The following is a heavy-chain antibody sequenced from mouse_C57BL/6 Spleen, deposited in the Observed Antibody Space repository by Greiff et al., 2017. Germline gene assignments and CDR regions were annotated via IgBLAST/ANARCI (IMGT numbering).Heavy chain of an antibody. CDR2: IDPETGGT. D-gene: IGHD2-4*01. CDR3: TRSGDYTFDY. V-gene: IGHV1-15*01. CDR1: GYTFTDYE. J-gene: IGHJ2*01. Sequence: QLQQSGAELVRPGASVTLSCKASGYTFTDYEMHWVKQTPVHGLEWIGAIDPETGGTAYNQKFKGKAILTADKSSSTAYMELRSLTSEDSAVYYCTRSGDYTFDYWGQGTTLTVSA.